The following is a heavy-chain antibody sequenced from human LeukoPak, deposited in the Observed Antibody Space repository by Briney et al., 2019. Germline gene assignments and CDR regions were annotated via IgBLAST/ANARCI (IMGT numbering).Heavy chain of an antibody. V-gene: IGHV3-9*01. CDR1: GFTFDDYA. Sequence: GGSLRLSCAASGFTFDDYAMHWVRQAPGKGLEWVSGISWNSGSIGYADSVKGRFTISRDNAKNTLYLQMNSLRAEDTAVYYCAHSSWWSSFDYWGQGTLVTVSS. CDR2: ISWNSGSI. D-gene: IGHD6-13*01. CDR3: AHSSWWSSFDY. J-gene: IGHJ4*02.